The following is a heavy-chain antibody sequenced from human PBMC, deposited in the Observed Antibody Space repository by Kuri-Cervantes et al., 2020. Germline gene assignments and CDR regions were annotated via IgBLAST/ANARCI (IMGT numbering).Heavy chain of an antibody. J-gene: IGHJ5*02. D-gene: IGHD4-17*01. V-gene: IGHV4-39*07. CDR3: ARGTVTTRGWFDP. CDR2: IYYSGST. Sequence: SETLSLTCTVSGGSIGSSSYYWGWIRQPPGKGLEWIGSIYYSGSTNYNPSLKSRVTISVDTSKNQFSLKLSSVTAADTAVYYCARGTVTTRGWFDPWGQGTLVTVSS. CDR1: GGSIGSSSYY.